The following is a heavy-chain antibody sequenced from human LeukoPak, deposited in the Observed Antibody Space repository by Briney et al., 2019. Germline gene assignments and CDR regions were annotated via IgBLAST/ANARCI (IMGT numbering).Heavy chain of an antibody. CDR2: IYHSGST. CDR1: GGSICSGGYS. D-gene: IGHD3-10*01. J-gene: IGHJ4*02. Sequence: SETLSLTCAVSGGSICSGGYSWSWIRQPPGKGLEWIGYIYHSGSTYYNPSLKSRVTISVDRSKNQFSLKLSSVTAADTAVYYCARYYYGSGSYYKGFDYWGQGTLVTVSS. V-gene: IGHV4-30-2*01. CDR3: ARYYYGSGSYYKGFDY.